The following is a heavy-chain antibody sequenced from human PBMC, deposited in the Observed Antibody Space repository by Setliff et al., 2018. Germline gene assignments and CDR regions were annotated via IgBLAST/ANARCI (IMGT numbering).Heavy chain of an antibody. CDR3: VRDSSADYYDNDYFKY. Sequence: PGGSLRLSCAASGFTFGDFAMTWVRQAPGKGLEWVSSISGSGGATSHADSVKGRFTVSRDNSKNTLYLQMNILRPEDTALYYCVRDSSADYYDNDYFKYWGQGALVTVSS. D-gene: IGHD2-21*02. CDR1: GFTFGDFA. J-gene: IGHJ1*01. V-gene: IGHV3-23*01. CDR2: ISGSGGAT.